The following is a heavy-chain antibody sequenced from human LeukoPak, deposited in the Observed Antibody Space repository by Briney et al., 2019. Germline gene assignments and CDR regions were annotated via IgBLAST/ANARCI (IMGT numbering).Heavy chain of an antibody. Sequence: SETLSLTCTVSGYSISSGYYWGWIRQPPGKGLEWIGSIYHSGSTYYNPSLKSRVTISVDTSKNQFSLKLSSVTAADTAVYYCARNGQSGLAFLTGWGQGTLVTVSS. V-gene: IGHV4-38-2*02. J-gene: IGHJ4*02. CDR1: GYSISSGYY. D-gene: IGHD3-9*01. CDR2: IYHSGST. CDR3: ARNGQSGLAFLTG.